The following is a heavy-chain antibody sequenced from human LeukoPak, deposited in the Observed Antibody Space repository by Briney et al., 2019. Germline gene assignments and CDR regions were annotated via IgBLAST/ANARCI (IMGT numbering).Heavy chain of an antibody. D-gene: IGHD3-22*01. CDR2: ISAYNGNT. CDR3: ARGTTHYYDSSGDAFDI. V-gene: IGHV1-18*01. CDR1: GYTFTIYG. Sequence: ASVTVSCKASGYTFTIYGISWVRQAPGQGREWMGWISAYNGNTNYAQKLQGRVTMTTDTSTSTAYMELRSLRSDDTAVYYCARGTTHYYDSSGDAFDIWGQGTMVTVSS. J-gene: IGHJ3*02.